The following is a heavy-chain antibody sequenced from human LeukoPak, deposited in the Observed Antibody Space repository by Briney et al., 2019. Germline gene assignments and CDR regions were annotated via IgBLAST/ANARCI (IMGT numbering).Heavy chain of an antibody. J-gene: IGHJ4*02. V-gene: IGHV4-31*03. D-gene: IGHD6-13*01. CDR3: ARVREATIAPFFAY. CDR1: GDSISSGDYC. CDR2: IYYSGST. Sequence: SETLSLTCTVSGDSISSGDYCWTWIRQHPGKGLEWIGCIYYSGSTYYNLSLKSRVIISTDTSKNHFSLKLSSVTAADTALYYCARVREATIAPFFAYWGQGILVTVSS.